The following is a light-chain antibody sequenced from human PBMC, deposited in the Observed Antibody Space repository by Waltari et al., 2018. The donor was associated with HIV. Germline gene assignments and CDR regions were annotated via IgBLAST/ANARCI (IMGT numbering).Light chain of an antibody. CDR2: ATS. V-gene: IGKV1-39*01. CDR3: QQSYNTPYT. J-gene: IGKJ2*01. CDR1: QTIKRF. Sequence: DIQMTQSPSYLSASVGDRVTITCRASQTIKRFLNWYQQKPGKAPNLLIYATSTLHGGVPSRFTGSGSGTAFTLTISSLRPEDFATYYCQQSYNTPYTFGQGTKLEIK.